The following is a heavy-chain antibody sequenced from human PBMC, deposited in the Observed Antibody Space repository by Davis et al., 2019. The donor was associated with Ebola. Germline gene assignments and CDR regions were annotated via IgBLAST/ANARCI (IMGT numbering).Heavy chain of an antibody. CDR3: ARDRGAVTTNFDY. CDR1: GFSFRDYY. D-gene: IGHD4-17*01. V-gene: IGHV3-11*04. Sequence: GGSLRLSCAASGFSFRDYYMSWVRQAPGKGLEWVSYISSSGSTVYYADSVKGRFTISRDNAKNSLYLQMNSLRDEDTAVYYCARDRGAVTTNFDYWGQGTRVTVSS. J-gene: IGHJ4*02. CDR2: ISSSGSTV.